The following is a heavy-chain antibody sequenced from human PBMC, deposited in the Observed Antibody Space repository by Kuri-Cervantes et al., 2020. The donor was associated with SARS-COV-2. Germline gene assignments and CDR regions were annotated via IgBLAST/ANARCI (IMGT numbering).Heavy chain of an antibody. D-gene: IGHD6-19*01. CDR2: INPSGGST. V-gene: IGHV1-46*01. Sequence: ASVKVSCKASGYTFIDYYMHWVRQAPGQGLEWMGIINPSGGSTSYAQKFQGRVTMTRDTSISTAYMELSRLRSDDTAVYYCARDRFVYSSGYLLDYWGQGTLVTVSS. CDR3: ARDRFVYSSGYLLDY. CDR1: GYTFIDYY. J-gene: IGHJ4*02.